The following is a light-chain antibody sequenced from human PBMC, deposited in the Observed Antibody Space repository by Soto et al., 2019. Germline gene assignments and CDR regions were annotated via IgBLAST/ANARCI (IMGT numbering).Light chain of an antibody. Sequence: DIQMTQAPSSVSASVGDRVSITCRASQSSSSWLARYQQKPGRAPKLLIYTGSSLHSGVPARFSGTGSGTAFTLTISSLQPEDVATYYCQQDNSFHLTFGGGTKVELK. V-gene: IGKV1-12*01. CDR1: QSSSSW. J-gene: IGKJ4*01. CDR2: TGS. CDR3: QQDNSFHLT.